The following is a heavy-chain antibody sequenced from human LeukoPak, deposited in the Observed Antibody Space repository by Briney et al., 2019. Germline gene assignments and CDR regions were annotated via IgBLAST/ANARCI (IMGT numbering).Heavy chain of an antibody. V-gene: IGHV4-4*09. J-gene: IGHJ5*02. CDR3: ARGGWFDP. Sequence: PSETLSLTCTVSGGSISSYYWSWIRQPPGKGLEWIGCIYTSGSTNYNPSLKSRVTISVDTSKNQFSLKLSSVTAADTAVYYCARGGWFDPWGQGTLVTVSS. CDR2: IYTSGST. D-gene: IGHD3-16*01. CDR1: GGSISSYY.